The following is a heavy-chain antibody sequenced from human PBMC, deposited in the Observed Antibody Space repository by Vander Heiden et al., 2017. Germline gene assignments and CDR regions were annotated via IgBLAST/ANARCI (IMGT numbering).Heavy chain of an antibody. Sequence: EVQVLESGGGLVQPGGSLRLPCAASGFSFSSYAMGWVRRAPGKGLEWVSVISDSGGITYYADSVKGRFTISRDNSKNTLYLQMNSLRAEDTAIYYCAKELNANGGDSLGYFDYWGQGTLVTVSP. CDR1: GFSFSSYA. CDR2: ISDSGGIT. V-gene: IGHV3-23*01. CDR3: AKELNANGGDSLGYFDY. D-gene: IGHD2-21*02. J-gene: IGHJ4*02.